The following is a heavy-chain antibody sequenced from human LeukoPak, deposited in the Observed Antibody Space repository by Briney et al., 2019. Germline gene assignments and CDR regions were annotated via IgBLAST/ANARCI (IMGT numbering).Heavy chain of an antibody. CDR3: ARSRVVVAATFVAYYYGMDV. Sequence: ASVKVSCKASGYTFTSYDINWVRQATGQGLEWMGWMNPNSGNTGYAQKFQGRVTMTRNTSISTAYMELSSLRPEDTAVYYCARSRVVVAATFVAYYYGMDVWGQGTTVTVSS. J-gene: IGHJ6*02. CDR1: GYTFTSYD. V-gene: IGHV1-8*01. CDR2: MNPNSGNT. D-gene: IGHD2-15*01.